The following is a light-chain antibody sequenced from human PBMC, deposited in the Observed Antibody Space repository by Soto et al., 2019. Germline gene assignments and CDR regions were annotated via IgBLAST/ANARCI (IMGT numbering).Light chain of an antibody. J-gene: IGKJ1*01. Sequence: EIVLTQSPDTLSLSPGERATLSCSASQGVSSSYLAWYQQKPGQAPRLLIYGASSRAAGIPDRFSGSGSGTEFTLTISSLQPDDFATYYCQHYNSYSEAFGQGTKVDIK. CDR3: QHYNSYSEA. CDR1: QGVSSSY. V-gene: IGKV3-20*01. CDR2: GAS.